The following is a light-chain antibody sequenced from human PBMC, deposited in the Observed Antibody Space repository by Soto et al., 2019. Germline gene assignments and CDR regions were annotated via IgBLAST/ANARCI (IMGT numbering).Light chain of an antibody. CDR3: GTWDSSLRGV. V-gene: IGLV1-51*02. Sequence: QLVLTQPPSVSAAPGQKVTISCSGSSSNIGNNYVSWYQQLPGTAPKLLIYENNKRPSGIPDRFSGSKSGTSATLGITGLQTGDEADYYCGTWDSSLRGVFGGGTKLTVL. CDR2: ENN. J-gene: IGLJ3*02. CDR1: SSNIGNNY.